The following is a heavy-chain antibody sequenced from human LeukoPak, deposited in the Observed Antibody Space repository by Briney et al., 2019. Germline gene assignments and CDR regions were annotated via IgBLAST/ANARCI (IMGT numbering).Heavy chain of an antibody. Sequence: GGSLRLSCAGSGFTFGGYGMHWFRQTPGKGLEWVSSISSSSSYIYYADSVKGRFTISRDNAKNSLYLQMNSLRAEDTAVYYCARGGFSHATDYWGQGTLVTVSS. J-gene: IGHJ4*02. CDR1: GFTFGGYG. CDR3: ARGGFSHATDY. CDR2: ISSSSSYI. V-gene: IGHV3-21*01.